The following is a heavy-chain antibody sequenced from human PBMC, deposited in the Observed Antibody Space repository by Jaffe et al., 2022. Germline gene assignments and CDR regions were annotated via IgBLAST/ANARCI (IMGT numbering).Heavy chain of an antibody. CDR1: GFTFSSYS. D-gene: IGHD6-19*01. CDR3: ARDLQWLAQTFDY. V-gene: IGHV3-21*01. CDR2: ISSSSSYI. Sequence: EVQLVESGGGLVKPGGSLRLSCAASGFTFSSYSMNWVRQAPGKGLEWVSSISSSSSYIYYADSVKGRFTISRDNAKNSLYLQMNSLRAEDTAVYYCARDLQWLAQTFDYWGQGTLVTVSS. J-gene: IGHJ4*02.